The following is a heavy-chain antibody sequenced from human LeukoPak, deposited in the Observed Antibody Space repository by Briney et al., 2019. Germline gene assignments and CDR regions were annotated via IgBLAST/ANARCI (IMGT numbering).Heavy chain of an antibody. Sequence: GGSLRLSCAASGFTFRSYGMHWVRQAPGKGLEWVAFIRNDGSKKYYADSVKGRFTVSRDNAKNSLYLQMNSLRAEDTAVYYCARETPGYSYARGFDYWGQGTLVTVSS. CDR3: ARETPGYSYARGFDY. CDR1: GFTFRSYG. CDR2: IRNDGSKK. D-gene: IGHD5-18*01. V-gene: IGHV3-30*02. J-gene: IGHJ4*02.